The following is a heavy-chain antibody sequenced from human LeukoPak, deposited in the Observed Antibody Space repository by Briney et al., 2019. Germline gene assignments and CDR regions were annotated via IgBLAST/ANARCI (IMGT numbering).Heavy chain of an antibody. CDR1: GASISRDY. CDR2: IYNGGST. Sequence: TSETLSLTCTVSGASISRDYWTWIRQPPGKGLEWIGYIYNGGSTTYSPSLNSRVTISLDTSNNQVSLRLSSVTAADTAVYYCAKGGTYGGGADYWAREPWSPSPQ. V-gene: IGHV4-59*01. J-gene: IGHJ4*02. CDR3: AKGGTYGGGADY. D-gene: IGHD1-26*01.